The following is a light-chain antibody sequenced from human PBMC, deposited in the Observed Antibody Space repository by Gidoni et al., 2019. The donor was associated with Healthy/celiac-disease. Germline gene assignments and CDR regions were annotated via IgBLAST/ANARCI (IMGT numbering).Light chain of an antibody. Sequence: QSVLTQPPSVSGAPGQRVTISCTGCSSNIGAGYDVHCYQLLPGTAPKLLLYGNSNRPSGVPDRFSGSKSGTSASLAITGLQAEDEADYYCQSYDSSLSGSRVFGGGTKLTVL. CDR1: SSNIGAGYD. J-gene: IGLJ2*01. CDR2: GNS. V-gene: IGLV1-40*01. CDR3: QSYDSSLSGSRV.